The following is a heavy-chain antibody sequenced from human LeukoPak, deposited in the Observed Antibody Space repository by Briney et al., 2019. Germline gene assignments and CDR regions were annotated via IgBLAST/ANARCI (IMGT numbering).Heavy chain of an antibody. J-gene: IGHJ4*02. Sequence: GESLKISCKGSGYSFTRYWIGWVRQMPGKGLEWMGIIYPGDSDTRYSPSFQGQVTISADKSISTAYLQWSSLKASDTAMYYCARHWYDSSGYYEAPFFDYWGQGTLVTVSS. CDR3: ARHWYDSSGYYEAPFFDY. CDR1: GYSFTRYW. CDR2: IYPGDSDT. D-gene: IGHD3-22*01. V-gene: IGHV5-51*01.